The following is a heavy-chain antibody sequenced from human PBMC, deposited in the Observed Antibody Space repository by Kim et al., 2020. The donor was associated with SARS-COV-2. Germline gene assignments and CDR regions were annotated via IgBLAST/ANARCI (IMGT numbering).Heavy chain of an antibody. J-gene: IGHJ4*02. CDR3: ARIGRGIAVAGTIDS. V-gene: IGHV4-59*13. D-gene: IGHD6-19*01. CDR1: GGSISSYY. Sequence: SETLSLTCTVSGGSISSYYWSWIRQPPGKGLEWIGYIYYSGSTNYNPSLKSRVTISVDTSKNQFSLKLSSVTAADTAVYYCARIGRGIAVAGTIDSWGQGTLVTVSS. CDR2: IYYSGST.